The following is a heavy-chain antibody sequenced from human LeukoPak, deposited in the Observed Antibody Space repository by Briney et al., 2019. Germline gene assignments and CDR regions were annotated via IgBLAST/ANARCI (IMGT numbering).Heavy chain of an antibody. CDR3: ARDRVVRGVIAPLDY. CDR2: ISGSGGST. CDR1: GFTLSSYA. J-gene: IGHJ4*02. D-gene: IGHD3-10*01. V-gene: IGHV3-23*01. Sequence: PGGSLRLSCAASGFTLSSYAMSWVSQAPGKGLEWGSAISGSGGSTYYADSVKGRFTISGDNSKNTLYLQMNSLRAEDTAVYYCARDRVVRGVIAPLDYWDQGTLVTVSS.